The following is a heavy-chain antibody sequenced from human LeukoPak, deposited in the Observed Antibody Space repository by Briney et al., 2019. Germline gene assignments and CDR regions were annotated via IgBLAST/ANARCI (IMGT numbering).Heavy chain of an antibody. CDR3: ARTAAIERVDY. CDR1: GYTFSTYG. Sequence: GGSLRLSCAASGYTFSTYGMHWVRQAPGKGLEWVTYIRYDGNNTYYADSVKGRFTISRDNSKNTLYLQMNSLRPEDTAVYYCARTAAIERVDYWGQGTLVTVSS. CDR2: IRYDGNNT. D-gene: IGHD2-2*01. V-gene: IGHV3-30*02. J-gene: IGHJ4*02.